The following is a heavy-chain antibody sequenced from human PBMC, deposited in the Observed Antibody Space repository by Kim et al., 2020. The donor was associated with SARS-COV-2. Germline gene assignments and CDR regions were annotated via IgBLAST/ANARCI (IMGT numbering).Heavy chain of an antibody. Sequence: SETLSLTCTVSGGSISSSSYYWGWIRQPPGKGLEWIGSIYYSGSTYYNPSLKSRVTISVDTSKNQFSLKLSSVTAADTAVYYCARQVGAYDFWSGYRYIDYWGQGTLVTVSS. CDR2: IYYSGST. CDR1: GGSISSSSYY. D-gene: IGHD3-3*01. CDR3: ARQVGAYDFWSGYRYIDY. V-gene: IGHV4-39*01. J-gene: IGHJ4*02.